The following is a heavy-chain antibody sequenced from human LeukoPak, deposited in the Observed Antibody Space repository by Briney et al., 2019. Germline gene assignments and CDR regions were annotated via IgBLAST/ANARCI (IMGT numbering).Heavy chain of an antibody. V-gene: IGHV4-59*01. D-gene: IGHD3-10*01. CDR2: INYSGST. CDR1: GGSIGSYY. Sequence: PSETLSLTCRVSGGSIGSYYWSWIRQPPGKGLEWIGYINYSGSTNYNPSLKSRVTISVDTSKNHFSLKLSSVTAADTAVYYCARDRSRGLNYFDYWGQGTLVTVS. CDR3: ARDRSRGLNYFDY. J-gene: IGHJ4*02.